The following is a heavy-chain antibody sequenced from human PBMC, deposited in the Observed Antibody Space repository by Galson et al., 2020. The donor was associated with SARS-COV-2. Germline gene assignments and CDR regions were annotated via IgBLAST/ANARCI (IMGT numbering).Heavy chain of an antibody. CDR3: ANYYYGSGSYSYYYYYGMDV. V-gene: IGHV1-69*01. Sequence: TFSSYAISWVRQAPGQGLEWMGGIIPIFGTANYAQKFQGRVTITADESTSTAYMELSSLRSEDTAVYYCANYYYGSGSYSYYYYYGMDVWGQGTTVTVSS. D-gene: IGHD3-10*01. CDR1: TFSSYA. CDR2: IIPIFGTA. J-gene: IGHJ6*02.